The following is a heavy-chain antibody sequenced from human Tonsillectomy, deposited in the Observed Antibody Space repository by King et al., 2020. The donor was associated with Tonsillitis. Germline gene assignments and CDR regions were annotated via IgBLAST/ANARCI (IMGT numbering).Heavy chain of an antibody. CDR3: ARVYYDILTGYYMQDY. CDR1: GYTFTGYY. Sequence: AQLVQSGAEVKKPGASVKVSCKASGYTFTGYYMHWVRQAPGQGLEWMGWINPNSGGTNYAQKFQGRVTMTRDTSISTAYMALSRLRSDDTAVYYCARVYYDILTGYYMQDYWGQGTLVTVSS. D-gene: IGHD3-9*01. V-gene: IGHV1-2*02. CDR2: INPNSGGT. J-gene: IGHJ4*02.